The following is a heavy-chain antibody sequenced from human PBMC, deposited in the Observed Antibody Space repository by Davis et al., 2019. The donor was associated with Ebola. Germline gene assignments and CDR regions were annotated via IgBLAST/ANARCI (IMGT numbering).Heavy chain of an antibody. V-gene: IGHV4-39*01. D-gene: IGHD1-26*01. CDR3: ARPAVGATDAIDY. CDR2: IHRRGST. CDR1: GGSISSSPYY. Sequence: MPSETLSLTCTVSGGSISSSPYYWGWIRQPPRKGLEWIGSIHRRGSTYYNPSLQSRVTISVDTSKNQFSLKLSSVTAADTAVYYCARPAVGATDAIDYWGQGTLVTVSS. J-gene: IGHJ4*02.